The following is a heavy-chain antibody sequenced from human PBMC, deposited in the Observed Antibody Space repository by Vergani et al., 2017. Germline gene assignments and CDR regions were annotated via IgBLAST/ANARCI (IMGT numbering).Heavy chain of an antibody. CDR2: IRPKTDGETT. Sequence: EVQPVESGGGLVKPGGSLRLSCTTSGFTFSSAWMSWVRQAPGKGLEWVARIRPKTDGETTDYAAPVKRRFTISRDDSKNKLYLQMNILKTEDTAVYYCTTPPQWDLRYYFEYWCQGTLVTVSS. D-gene: IGHD3-9*01. CDR1: GFTFSSAW. J-gene: IGHJ4*02. CDR3: TTPPQWDLRYYFEY. V-gene: IGHV3-15*01.